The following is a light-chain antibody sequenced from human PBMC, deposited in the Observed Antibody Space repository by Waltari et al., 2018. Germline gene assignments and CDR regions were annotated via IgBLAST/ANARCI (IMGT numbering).Light chain of an antibody. CDR3: QQYNNWPLYT. J-gene: IGKJ2*01. Sequence: EAMMTQSPATLSVSPGDRATLSCRASRSVSNNVAWFQQKPGQAPSLLIYDASTRATGVPARFSGSGSGTEFTLTISSLQTEDFAVYYCQQYNNWPLYTFGQGTKLEIK. CDR2: DAS. CDR1: RSVSNN. V-gene: IGKV3-15*01.